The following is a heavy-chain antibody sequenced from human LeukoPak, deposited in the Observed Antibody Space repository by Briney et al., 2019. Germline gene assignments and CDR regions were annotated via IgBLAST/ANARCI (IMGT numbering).Heavy chain of an antibody. CDR2: VNHSGST. Sequence: TSETLSLTCAVYGGSFSGYYWSWIRQPPGKGLEWIGEVNHSGSTNYNPSLKSRVTISVDTSKNQFSLKLSSVTAADTAVYYCASGRGYSSGWSHRYFDYWGQGTLVTVSS. D-gene: IGHD6-19*01. V-gene: IGHV4-34*01. CDR1: GGSFSGYY. J-gene: IGHJ4*02. CDR3: ASGRGYSSGWSHRYFDY.